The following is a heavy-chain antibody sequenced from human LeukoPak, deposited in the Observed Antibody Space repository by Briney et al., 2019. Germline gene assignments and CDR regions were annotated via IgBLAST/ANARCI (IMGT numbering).Heavy chain of an antibody. CDR2: IYYSGST. Sequence: SYTLPLTCTVSGGSINSRSDYLGWIRQPPGKGLEWVGSIYYSGSTHYNPSLKSRDTMSIDTSKNHFSLGLCSVTAADTAVYYCARRTGEYGGNDFDYWGEGTLVTVSS. V-gene: IGHV4-39*02. CDR3: ARRTGEYGGNDFDY. CDR1: GGSINSRSDY. D-gene: IGHD4/OR15-4a*01. J-gene: IGHJ4*02.